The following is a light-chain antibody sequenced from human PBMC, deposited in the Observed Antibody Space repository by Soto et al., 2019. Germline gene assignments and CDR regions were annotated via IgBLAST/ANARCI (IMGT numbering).Light chain of an antibody. CDR2: EVS. J-gene: IGLJ1*01. CDR1: SSDIGGYNY. V-gene: IGLV2-14*01. CDR3: SSYTSSTTLGV. Sequence: QSALTQPASVSGSPGQSITISCTGTSSDIGGYNYVSWYQQHPGKAPKLMIYEVSHRPSGVSNRFSGSKSGNTASLTISGLQAEDEAHYYCSSYTSSTTLGVFGTGTKVTVL.